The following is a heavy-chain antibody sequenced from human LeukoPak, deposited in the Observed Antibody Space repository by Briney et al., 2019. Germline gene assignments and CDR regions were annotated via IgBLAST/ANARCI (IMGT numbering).Heavy chain of an antibody. CDR2: IYTSGST. J-gene: IGHJ3*01. CDR1: GGSISSYY. CDR3: ARDLWRHIVVVPAHAFDV. Sequence: SETLSLTCTVSGGSISSYYWSWIRQPAGKGLEWIGRIYTSGSTNYNPSLKSRVTMSVDTSKNQFSLKLSSVTAADTAVYYCARDLWRHIVVVPAHAFDVWGQGTMVTVSS. V-gene: IGHV4-4*07. D-gene: IGHD2-2*01.